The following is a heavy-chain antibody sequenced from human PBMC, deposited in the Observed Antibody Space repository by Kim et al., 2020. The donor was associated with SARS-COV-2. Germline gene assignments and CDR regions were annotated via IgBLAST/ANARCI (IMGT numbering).Heavy chain of an antibody. D-gene: IGHD4-17*01. J-gene: IGHJ6*02. CDR2: SYYSGST. Sequence: SETLSLTCTVSGGSISSYYWTWIRQPPGKGLEWIGYSYYSGSTNYNPSLKSRVTISVDTSKNQFSLKLKSVTAADTAVYYCARGVTVTTSTPYYYGMDVWGQGTTGTVSS. CDR1: GGSISSYY. CDR3: ARGVTVTTSTPYYYGMDV. V-gene: IGHV4-59*01.